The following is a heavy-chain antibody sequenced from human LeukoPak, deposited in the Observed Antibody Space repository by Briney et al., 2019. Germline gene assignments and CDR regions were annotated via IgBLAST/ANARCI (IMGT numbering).Heavy chain of an antibody. V-gene: IGHV3-7*01. Sequence: GSLRLSCAVSGSTFSSSWMTWVRQAPGKGLEWVATMNSDGGQKSYVDSVKGRFTISRDNAKNSLYLQMNSLRAEDTAVYYCARNYAYNHFDYWGQGTLVTVSS. J-gene: IGHJ4*02. CDR2: MNSDGGQK. CDR3: ARNYAYNHFDY. D-gene: IGHD5-24*01. CDR1: GSTFSSSW.